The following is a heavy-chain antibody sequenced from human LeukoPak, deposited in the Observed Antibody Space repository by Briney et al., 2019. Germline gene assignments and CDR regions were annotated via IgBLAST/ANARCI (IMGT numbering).Heavy chain of an antibody. CDR1: GFTFSSYG. CDR2: IRYDGSNK. CDR3: AKGTMVRGVINGYYYYMDV. J-gene: IGHJ6*03. D-gene: IGHD3-10*01. V-gene: IGHV3-30*02. Sequence: GGSLRLSCAASGFTFSSYGMHWVRQAPGKGLEWVAFIRYDGSNKYYADSVKGRFTISRDNSKNTLYLQMNSLRAEDTAVYYCAKGTMVRGVINGYYYYMDVWGKGTTVTISS.